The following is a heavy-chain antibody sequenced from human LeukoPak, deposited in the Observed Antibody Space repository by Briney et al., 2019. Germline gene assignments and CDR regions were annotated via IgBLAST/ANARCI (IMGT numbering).Heavy chain of an antibody. CDR3: ARQAYCSGDSCFSFLDPFDI. CDR2: IYPSDSDI. V-gene: IGHV5-51*01. D-gene: IGHD2-15*01. J-gene: IGHJ3*02. Sequence: GESLEISCRTSGYIFSAYWIGWVRHMPGRGLEWMGIIYPSDSDIKYSPSFQGHVTISADKSINTAYLQWSSLKASDSAMYYCARQAYCSGDSCFSFLDPFDIWGQGTMVTVSS. CDR1: GYIFSAYW.